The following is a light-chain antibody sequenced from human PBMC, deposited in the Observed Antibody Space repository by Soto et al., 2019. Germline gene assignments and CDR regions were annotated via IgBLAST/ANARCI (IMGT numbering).Light chain of an antibody. CDR3: KQYNSWT. V-gene: IGKV1-27*01. J-gene: IGKJ1*01. CDR2: GTS. Sequence: DIQMTQSRPSLSASVGDRDTITCRASQDVEGSLACYQQKPGTAPKLLVYGTSTLQSGVPSRFSGSGWGTEFILTISSSQPEDVATYDCKQYNSWTFGHGTKV. CDR1: QDVEGS.